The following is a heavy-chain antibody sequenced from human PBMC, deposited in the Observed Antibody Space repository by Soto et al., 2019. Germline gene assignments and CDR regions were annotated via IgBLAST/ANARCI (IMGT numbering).Heavy chain of an antibody. J-gene: IGHJ4*02. D-gene: IGHD6-19*01. CDR2: ISDSGRST. CDR1: GFTFSTSA. CDR3: ANPEAPVAGGSKTFDY. Sequence: PGSSLRLSCAASGFTFSTSAMTWVRQAPGKGLEWVSTISDSGRSTYYADSVQGRFTIPRDHSKNTLYLQMNSLRAEDTAVYYCANPEAPVAGGSKTFDYWGQGTLVTVSS. V-gene: IGHV3-23*01.